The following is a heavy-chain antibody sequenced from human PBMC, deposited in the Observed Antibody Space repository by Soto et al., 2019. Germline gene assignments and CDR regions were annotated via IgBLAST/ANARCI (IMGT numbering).Heavy chain of an antibody. CDR2: ISGSGKTT. J-gene: IGHJ4*02. V-gene: IGHV3-23*01. Sequence: EVQLLESGGGFVQSGGSLRLSCAASGFTFSSYGMSWVRXAPGKGLEWVSGISGSGKTTYYAESLRGRFTISRDNFAXXXXXXXXXXXXXXXXXXXXXXXXXXXXRCFDFWGQGALVSVSS. CDR3: XXXXXXXXRCFDF. CDR1: GFTFSSYG.